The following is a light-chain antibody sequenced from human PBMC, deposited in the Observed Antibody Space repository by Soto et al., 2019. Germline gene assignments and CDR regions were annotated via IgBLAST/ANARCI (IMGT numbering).Light chain of an antibody. Sequence: EIVLTQSPGTLSLSPGERATLSCRASQSVSSTYLAWYQQKPGQAPRLLIYGASSRATGDPDRFSGGGSGTDFNLTISGVEPDDLAVYYCQQCGSSPWTFGQGTKVAIK. V-gene: IGKV3-20*01. CDR2: GAS. CDR1: QSVSSTY. CDR3: QQCGSSPWT. J-gene: IGKJ1*01.